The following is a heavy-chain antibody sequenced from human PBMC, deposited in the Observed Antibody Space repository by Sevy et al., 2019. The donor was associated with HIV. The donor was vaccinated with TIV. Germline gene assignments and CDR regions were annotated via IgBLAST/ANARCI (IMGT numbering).Heavy chain of an antibody. CDR2: ISCDGGKK. J-gene: IGHJ4*02. CDR3: ARVGVSYCTDDCYHRFDY. CDR1: GFTFSSYA. Sequence: GGSLRLSCAASGFTFSSYALLWVRQAPGKGLEWVSLISCDGGKKYYSDSVKGRFVISRDESKTTLFLQMNSLRSEDTAIYYCARVGVSYCTDDCYHRFDYWGRGTLVTVSS. V-gene: IGHV3-30*09. D-gene: IGHD2-21*02.